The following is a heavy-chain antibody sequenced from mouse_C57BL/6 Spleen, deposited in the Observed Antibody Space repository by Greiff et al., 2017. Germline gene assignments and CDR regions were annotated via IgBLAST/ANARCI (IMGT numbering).Heavy chain of an antibody. Sequence: QVQLKQPGAELVKPGASVKMSCKASGYTFTSYWIPWVKQRPGQGLEWIGDIYPGSGSTNYNEKFKSKATLTVDTSASTAYMQLSSLTSEDSAVYYWAREGAIVTTVYFDYWGQGTTLTVSS. J-gene: IGHJ2*01. D-gene: IGHD2-5*01. V-gene: IGHV1-55*01. CDR1: GYTFTSYW. CDR3: AREGAIVTTVYFDY. CDR2: IYPGSGST.